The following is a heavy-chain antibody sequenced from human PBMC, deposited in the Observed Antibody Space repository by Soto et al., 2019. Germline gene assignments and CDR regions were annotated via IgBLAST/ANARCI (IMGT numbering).Heavy chain of an antibody. CDR3: AATRYCSSTSCFLYYYMDV. Sequence: GASVKVSCKASGYTFTSHYMHWVRQAPGQGLEWMGIINPSGGSTSYAQKFQGRVTMTRDTSTSTVYMELSSLRSEDTAVYYCAATRYCSSTSCFLYYYMDVWGKGTTVTVSS. CDR1: GYTFTSHY. CDR2: INPSGGST. J-gene: IGHJ6*03. D-gene: IGHD2-2*01. V-gene: IGHV1-46*03.